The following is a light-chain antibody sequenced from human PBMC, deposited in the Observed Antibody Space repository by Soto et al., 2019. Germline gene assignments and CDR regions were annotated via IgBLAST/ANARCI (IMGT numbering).Light chain of an antibody. CDR3: QQYHNWYT. J-gene: IGKJ2*01. CDR2: DAS. Sequence: VMTQSPATLSVSPGERATLSCRASEGVSSHLAWYQQQPGQAPRLLMYDASTRATGIPARFSGSGSGTEFTLTISSQQSEDSAVYYCQQYHNWYTFGQGSKLEIK. V-gene: IGKV3-15*01. CDR1: EGVSSH.